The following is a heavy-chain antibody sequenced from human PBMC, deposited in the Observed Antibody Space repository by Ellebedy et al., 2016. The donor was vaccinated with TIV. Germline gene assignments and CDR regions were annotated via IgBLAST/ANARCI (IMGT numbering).Heavy chain of an antibody. CDR1: GFTFSSYS. CDR2: ISSSSSYI. Sequence: GGSLRLXXAASGFTFSSYSMNWVRQAPGKGLEWVSSISSSSSYIYYADSVKGRFTISRDNAKNSLYLQMNSLRAEDTAVYYCAIQGDYVEYDYWGQGTLVTVSS. CDR3: AIQGDYVEYDY. D-gene: IGHD4-17*01. J-gene: IGHJ4*02. V-gene: IGHV3-21*04.